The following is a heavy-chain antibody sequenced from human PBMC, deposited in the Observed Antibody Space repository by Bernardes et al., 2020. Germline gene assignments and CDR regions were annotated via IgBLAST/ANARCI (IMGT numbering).Heavy chain of an antibody. CDR1: GFTFYTYD. CDR3: AKDIGSSDAFDI. CDR2: ISGSGGRT. Sequence: GWSLRLSCAASGFTFYTYDMSWVRQAPGKGLEWVSVISGSGGRTYYADSVKGRFTISRDNSKNMLYLQMNSLRAEDTAVYYCAKDIGSSDAFDIWGQGTMVTVSS. D-gene: IGHD6-6*01. J-gene: IGHJ3*02. V-gene: IGHV3-23*01.